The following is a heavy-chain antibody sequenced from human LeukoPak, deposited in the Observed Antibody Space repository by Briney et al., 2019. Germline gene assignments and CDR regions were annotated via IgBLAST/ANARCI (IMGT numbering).Heavy chain of an antibody. CDR3: ARTDIVVVVAATPERPRGWFDP. J-gene: IGHJ5*02. V-gene: IGHV1-18*01. Sequence: VASVKVSCKAPGYTFTSYGISWVRQAPGQGLEWMGWISAYNGNTNYAQKLQGGVTMTTDTSTSTAYMELRSLRSDDTAVYYCARTDIVVVVAATPERPRGWFDPWGQGTLVTVSS. D-gene: IGHD2-15*01. CDR2: ISAYNGNT. CDR1: GYTFTSYG.